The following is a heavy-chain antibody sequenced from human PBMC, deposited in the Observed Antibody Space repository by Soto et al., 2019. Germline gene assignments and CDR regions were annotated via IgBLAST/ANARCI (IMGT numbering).Heavy chain of an antibody. CDR2: ISAYNGNT. CDR1: GYTFTSYG. CDR3: ARDGLLWFGEQGGMDV. Sequence: ASVNVSCKASGYTFTSYGISWVRQAPGQGLEWMGWISAYNGNTNYAQKLQGRVTMTTDTSTSTAYMELRSLRSDDTAVYYCARDGLLWFGEQGGMDVWGQGTTVTVSS. V-gene: IGHV1-18*01. J-gene: IGHJ6*02. D-gene: IGHD3-10*01.